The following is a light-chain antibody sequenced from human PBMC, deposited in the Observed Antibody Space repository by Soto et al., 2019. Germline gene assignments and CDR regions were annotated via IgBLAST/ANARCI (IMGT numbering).Light chain of an antibody. J-gene: IGKJ2*01. CDR3: QQCYSAPVT. CDR2: AAS. V-gene: IGKV1-39*01. Sequence: DILMTQSPSSLSASIGERATLTCRASQSISSYLTWFQQKPGEAPKLLIQAASSLQSGVPSRFSGSGSGTDFTLTINSLQPEDFGVYYCQQCYSAPVTFGQGTKL. CDR1: QSISSY.